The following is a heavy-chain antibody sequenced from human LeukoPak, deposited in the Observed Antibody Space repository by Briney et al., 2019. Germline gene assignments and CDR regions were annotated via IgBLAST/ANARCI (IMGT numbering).Heavy chain of an antibody. V-gene: IGHV4-39*01. CDR3: ARREELDYDSSGYYDY. Sequence: PSETLSLTCTVSGGSISSSSYYWGWIRQPPGKGLEWIGSIYYSGSTYYNPSLKSRVTISVDTSKNQFSLKLSSVTAADTAVYYCARREELDYDSSGYYDYWGKGTLVTVSS. CDR2: IYYSGST. CDR1: GGSISSSSYY. J-gene: IGHJ4*02. D-gene: IGHD3-22*01.